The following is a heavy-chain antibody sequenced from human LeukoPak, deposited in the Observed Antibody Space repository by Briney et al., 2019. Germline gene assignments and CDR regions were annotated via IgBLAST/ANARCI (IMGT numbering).Heavy chain of an antibody. J-gene: IGHJ4*02. V-gene: IGHV4-38-2*02. CDR2: IYHSGST. CDR3: ARADSSGWYPHY. D-gene: IGHD6-19*01. Sequence: NPSETLSLTCTVSGYSISSGYYWGWIRQPPGKGLEWIGSIYHSGSTYYNPSLKSRVTISVDTSKNQFSLKLSSVTAADAAVYYCARADSSGWYPHYWGQGTLVTVSS. CDR1: GYSISSGYY.